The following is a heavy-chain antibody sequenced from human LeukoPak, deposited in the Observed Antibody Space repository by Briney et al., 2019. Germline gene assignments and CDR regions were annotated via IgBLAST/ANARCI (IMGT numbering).Heavy chain of an antibody. CDR2: ISGSGDRT. CDR3: AKAQHSSSHL. CDR1: GFTFSSYA. D-gene: IGHD6-13*01. Sequence: GGSLRLSCAASGFTFSSYAMSWVRQTPGKGLEWVSAISGSGDRTYYADSVKGRFTISRDNSKNTLYLQMNSLRAEDTAVYYCAKAQHSSSHLWGQGTLVTVSS. V-gene: IGHV3-23*01. J-gene: IGHJ4*02.